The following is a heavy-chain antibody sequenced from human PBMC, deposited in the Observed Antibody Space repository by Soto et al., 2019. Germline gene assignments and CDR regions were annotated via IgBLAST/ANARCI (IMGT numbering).Heavy chain of an antibody. Sequence: GASVKVSCKASGGTFSSYAISWVRQAPGQGLEWMGGIIPIFGTANYAQKFQGRVTITADKSTSTAYMELSSLRSEDTAVYYCARDSSHDYGEYYFDYWGQGTLVTVSS. CDR2: IIPIFGTA. CDR3: ARDSSHDYGEYYFDY. D-gene: IGHD4-17*01. V-gene: IGHV1-69*06. J-gene: IGHJ4*02. CDR1: GGTFSSYA.